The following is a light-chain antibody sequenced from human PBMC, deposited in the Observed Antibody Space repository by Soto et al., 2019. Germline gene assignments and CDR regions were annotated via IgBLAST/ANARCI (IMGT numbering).Light chain of an antibody. CDR2: DVI. J-gene: IGLJ2*01. V-gene: IGLV2-8*01. CDR1: SIDIGGNNF. CDR3: SSYGGSNNFVV. Sequence: QSALTQPPSASGSPGQSVTISCTGTSIDIGGNNFVSWYQHHPGKAPKLMLYDVIKRPSGVPARFSGSKSGNMASLTVSGLQAEDEADYYCSSYGGSNNFVVFGGGTKLTVL.